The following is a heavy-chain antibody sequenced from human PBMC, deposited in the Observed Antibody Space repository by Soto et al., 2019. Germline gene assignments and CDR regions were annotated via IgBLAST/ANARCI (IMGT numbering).Heavy chain of an antibody. V-gene: IGHV1-24*01. CDR2: FDPEDGET. CDR3: ATGLSIAARPDWFDP. Sequence: ASVNVSCKVSGYTLTELSMHWVRQAPGKGLEWMGGFDPEDGETIYAQKFQGRVTMTEDTSTDTAYMELSSLRSEDTAVYYCATGLSIAARPDWFDPWGQGTLVTVSS. D-gene: IGHD6-6*01. J-gene: IGHJ5*02. CDR1: GYTLTELS.